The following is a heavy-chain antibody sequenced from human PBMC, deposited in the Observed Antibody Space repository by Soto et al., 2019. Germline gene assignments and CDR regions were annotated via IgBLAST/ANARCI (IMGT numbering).Heavy chain of an antibody. J-gene: IGHJ6*02. CDR2: ISGYNGDT. Sequence: GASLKVSCKASGYTFTRYGISWVRQAPGQGLEWMGWISGYNGDTNYAQKFQGRVSMTIDTSTTTAYMELRSLTSDGTAVYYCAKNGQPPYYYYGLDVWG. D-gene: IGHD2-8*01. CDR3: AKNGQPPYYYYGLDV. CDR1: GYTFTRYG. V-gene: IGHV1-18*01.